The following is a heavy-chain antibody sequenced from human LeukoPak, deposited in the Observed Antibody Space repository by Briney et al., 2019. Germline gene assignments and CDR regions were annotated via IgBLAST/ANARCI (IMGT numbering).Heavy chain of an antibody. D-gene: IGHD6-19*01. CDR2: INGDGSST. Sequence: GSLRLSCAASGFTFSNYWMHWVRQAPGKGLVWVSRINGDGSSTTYADSVKGRFIISRDNAKNTLYLQMNSLRAEDTAVYYCARDIAVAGNYFDYWGQGTLVNVSP. V-gene: IGHV3-74*01. J-gene: IGHJ4*02. CDR1: GFTFSNYW. CDR3: ARDIAVAGNYFDY.